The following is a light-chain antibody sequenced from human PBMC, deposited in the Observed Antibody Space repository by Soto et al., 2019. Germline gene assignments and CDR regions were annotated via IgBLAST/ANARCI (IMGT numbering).Light chain of an antibody. Sequence: DIQVTQSPSSVSASVGDRVTITCRASQDINNWLAWYQQKPGKAPTLLIYTTSNLQSGVPLRFSGSGSGTDFTLTISSLQPEDFATYYCQQANSFPLTFGGGTKVEIK. CDR3: QQANSFPLT. CDR1: QDINNW. CDR2: TTS. J-gene: IGKJ4*01. V-gene: IGKV1D-12*01.